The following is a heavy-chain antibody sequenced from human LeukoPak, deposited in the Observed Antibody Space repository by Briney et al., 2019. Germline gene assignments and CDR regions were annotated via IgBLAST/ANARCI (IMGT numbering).Heavy chain of an antibody. CDR1: GYSFTSYA. Sequence: ASMKVSCKASGYSFTSYAINWVRQAPGQGLEWMGWISTNNGNTNYARNLQGRVTLTTDTSTSTAYMELRSLRSDDTAVYYCARDGISATDYWGQGTLATVSS. CDR2: ISTNNGNT. J-gene: IGHJ4*02. V-gene: IGHV1-18*04. D-gene: IGHD1-26*01. CDR3: ARDGISATDY.